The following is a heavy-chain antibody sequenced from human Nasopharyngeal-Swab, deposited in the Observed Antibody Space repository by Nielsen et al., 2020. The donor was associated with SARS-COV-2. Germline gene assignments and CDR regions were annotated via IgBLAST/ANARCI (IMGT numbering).Heavy chain of an antibody. D-gene: IGHD3-3*01. Sequence: SETLSLTCTVSGGFISSGGYYWSWIRQHPGKGLEWIGYIYYSGSTYYNPSLKSRVTISVDTSKNQFSLKLSSVTAADTAVYYCARGATIFGVVAYGMDVWGQGTTVTVSS. CDR1: GGFISSGGYY. V-gene: IGHV4-31*03. CDR3: ARGATIFGVVAYGMDV. J-gene: IGHJ6*02. CDR2: IYYSGST.